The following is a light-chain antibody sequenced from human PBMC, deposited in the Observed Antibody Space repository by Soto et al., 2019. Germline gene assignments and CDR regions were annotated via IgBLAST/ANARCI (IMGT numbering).Light chain of an antibody. J-gene: IGLJ1*01. Sequence: QSVLTQPLSVSGSPGQSVTISCTGAGNDVGAYNYVSWYQQHPGRPPKLMIYAVARWPSGVPDRFSGSKSGNTASLTISGRQAEDEADYFCCSSAGVYNYLFGNGTK. CDR2: AVA. V-gene: IGLV2-11*01. CDR1: GNDVGAYNY. CDR3: CSSAGVYNYL.